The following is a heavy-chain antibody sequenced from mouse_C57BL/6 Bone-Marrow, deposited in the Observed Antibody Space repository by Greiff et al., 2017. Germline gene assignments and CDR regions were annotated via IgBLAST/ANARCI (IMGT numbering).Heavy chain of an antibody. J-gene: IGHJ3*01. CDR2: IDPSDSYT. CDR3: AIISYDYDGFAY. Sequence: VQLQQPGAELVMPGASVKLSCKASGYTFTSYWMHWVKQRPGQGLEWIGEIDPSDSYTNYNQKFKGKSTLTVAKSSSTAYMQLSSLTSEDSAVYYCAIISYDYDGFAYWGQGTLVTVSA. V-gene: IGHV1-69*01. D-gene: IGHD2-4*01. CDR1: GYTFTSYW.